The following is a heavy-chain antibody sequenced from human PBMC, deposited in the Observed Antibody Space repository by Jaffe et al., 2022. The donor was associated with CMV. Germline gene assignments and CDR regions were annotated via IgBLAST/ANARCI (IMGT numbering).Heavy chain of an antibody. J-gene: IGHJ4*02. CDR3: ARASIDTMDFWSGYYGMKPGRARYYFDY. V-gene: IGHV4-59*01. CDR1: GGSISSYY. D-gene: IGHD3-3*01. CDR2: IYYSGST. Sequence: QVQLQESGPGLVKPSETLSLTCTVSGGSISSYYWSWIRQPPGKGLEWIGYIYYSGSTNYNPSLKSRVTISVDTSKNQFSLKLSSVTAADTAVYYCARASIDTMDFWSGYYGMKPGRARYYFDYWGQGTLVTVSS.